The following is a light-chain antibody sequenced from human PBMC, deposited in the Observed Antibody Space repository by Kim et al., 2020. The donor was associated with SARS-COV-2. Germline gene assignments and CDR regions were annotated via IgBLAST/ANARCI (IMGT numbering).Light chain of an antibody. J-gene: IGLJ3*02. CDR3: QVWDDSNGLTWV. CDR1: NVRDKS. Sequence: PGKTAEMCRGGNNVRDKSGHWYQQKTGQAPLLVIYYDSDRPSGIPERFSGSNSGNAATLIISRVEVGDEADYYCQVWDDSNGLTWVFGGGTQLTVL. V-gene: IGLV3-21*04. CDR2: YDS.